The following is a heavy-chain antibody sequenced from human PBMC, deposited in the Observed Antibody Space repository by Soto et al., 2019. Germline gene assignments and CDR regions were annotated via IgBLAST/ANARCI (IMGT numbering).Heavy chain of an antibody. CDR2: ISGSGGST. J-gene: IGHJ4*02. CDR3: AKEFEISYDYVWGSYQGD. Sequence: GGSLRLSCAASGFTFSSYAMSWVRQAPGKGLEWVSAISGSGGSTYYADSVKGRFTISRDNSKNTLYLQMNSLRAEDTAVYYCAKEFEISYDYVWGSYQGDWGQGTRVTVSS. V-gene: IGHV3-23*01. D-gene: IGHD3-16*02. CDR1: GFTFSSYA.